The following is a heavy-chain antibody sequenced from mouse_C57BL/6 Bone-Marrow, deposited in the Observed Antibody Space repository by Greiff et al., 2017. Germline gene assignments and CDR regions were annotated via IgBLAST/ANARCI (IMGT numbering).Heavy chain of an antibody. CDR2: IYPRSGNT. CDR1: GYTFTSYG. V-gene: IGHV1-81*01. J-gene: IGHJ2*01. CDR3: ARPYGSRYNY. Sequence: VKLQESGAELARPGASVKLSCKASGYTFTSYGISWVKQRTGQGLEWIGEIYPRSGNTYYNEKFKGKATLTADKSSSTAYMELRSLTSEDSAVYFCARPYGSRYNYWGQGTTLTVSS. D-gene: IGHD1-1*01.